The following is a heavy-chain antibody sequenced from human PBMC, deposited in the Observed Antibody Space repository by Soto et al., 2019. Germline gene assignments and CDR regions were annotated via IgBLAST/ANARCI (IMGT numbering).Heavy chain of an antibody. Sequence: GWSLRLSCAASVFTFSSYAMSWVRQAPGKGLEWVSAISGSGGSTYYADSVKGRFTISRDNSKNTLYLQMNSLRAEDTAVYYCAKYTARLAYYFDYWGQGTLVTVSS. V-gene: IGHV3-23*01. CDR2: ISGSGGST. CDR3: AKYTARLAYYFDY. J-gene: IGHJ4*02. D-gene: IGHD6-6*01. CDR1: VFTFSSYA.